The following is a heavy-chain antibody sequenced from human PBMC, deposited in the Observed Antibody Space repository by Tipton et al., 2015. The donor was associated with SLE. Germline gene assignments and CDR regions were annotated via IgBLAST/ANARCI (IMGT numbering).Heavy chain of an antibody. CDR2: INPESTTV. Sequence: VQLVQSGGGVVQPGRSLRLSCAASGFTFSSYWMHWFRQAPGKGPVWVSRINPESTTVNYADSVRGRFSLSRDNAKSTLYLVLSSLRIEDTGVYFCARGGLEPVDYWGQGTLVTVSS. D-gene: IGHD5-24*01. V-gene: IGHV3-74*02. CDR1: GFTFSSYW. J-gene: IGHJ4*02. CDR3: ARGGLEPVDY.